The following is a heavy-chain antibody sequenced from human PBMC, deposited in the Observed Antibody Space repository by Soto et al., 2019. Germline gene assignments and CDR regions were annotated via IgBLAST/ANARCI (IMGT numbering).Heavy chain of an antibody. CDR2: INPNSGGT. J-gene: IGHJ3*02. Sequence: ASVKVSCKASGYTFTGYYMHWVRQAPGQGLEWMGWINPNSGGTNYAQKFQGWVTMTRDTSISTAYMELSRLRSDDTAVYYCARVVNVVYSSGWYSAAFDICGQGKMVTVSS. D-gene: IGHD6-19*01. CDR3: ARVVNVVYSSGWYSAAFDI. V-gene: IGHV1-2*04. CDR1: GYTFTGYY.